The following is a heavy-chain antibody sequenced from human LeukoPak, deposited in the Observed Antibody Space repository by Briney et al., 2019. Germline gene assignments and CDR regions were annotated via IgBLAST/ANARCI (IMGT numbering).Heavy chain of an antibody. J-gene: IGHJ4*02. CDR1: GFTFNSYS. CDR2: ISGSGGST. CDR3: ATAPDNSDGYSDY. V-gene: IGHV3-23*01. Sequence: GGSLRLSCAASGFTFNSYSMNWVRQAPGKGLEWVSAISGSGGSTYYADSVKGRFTISRDNSKNTLYLQMNSLRAEDTAVYYCATAPDNSDGYSDYWGQGTLVTVSS. D-gene: IGHD5-18*01.